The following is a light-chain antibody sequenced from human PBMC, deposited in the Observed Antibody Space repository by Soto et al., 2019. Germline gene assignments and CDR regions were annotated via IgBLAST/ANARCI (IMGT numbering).Light chain of an antibody. V-gene: IGKV3-15*01. CDR2: DAS. CDR3: QQYNNWPPWT. CDR1: QSVSNN. Sequence: ILMTQSPATLSVSPGERATLSCRASQSVSNNLAWYQQKPGQAPRLLIYDASTRATGIPARFSGSGSGTDFTLTSSGLQSEDFAVYYCQQYNNWPPWTFGQGTKVESK. J-gene: IGKJ1*01.